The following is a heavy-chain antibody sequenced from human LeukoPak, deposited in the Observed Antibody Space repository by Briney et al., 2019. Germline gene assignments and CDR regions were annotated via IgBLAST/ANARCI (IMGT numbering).Heavy chain of an antibody. CDR3: ARYYYGSGSNYYYYYMDV. D-gene: IGHD3-10*01. V-gene: IGHV3-23*01. Sequence: PGGSLRLSCAASGFTFSSYDMTWVRQAPGRGLEWVSSIRPSGDNTYYGDSVKGRFTISRDNSKNTVYLQMNNMRVDDTAVYYCARYYYGSGSNYYYYYMDVWGKGTTVTVSS. CDR1: GFTFSSYD. CDR2: IRPSGDNT. J-gene: IGHJ6*03.